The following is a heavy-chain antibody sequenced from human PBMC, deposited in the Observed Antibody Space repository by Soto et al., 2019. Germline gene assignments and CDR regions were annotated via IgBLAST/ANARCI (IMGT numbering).Heavy chain of an antibody. CDR1: GYTFTSYG. Sequence: ASVKVSCKASGYTFTSYGIHWVRQAPGQRLEWMGWINAANGDTKYSPKFQGRVTITRDTSASTAYMELSSLRSEDTTVYYCVRRHVSATGIDWFDPWGQGTLVTVSS. CDR3: VRRHVSATGIDWFDP. V-gene: IGHV1-3*01. D-gene: IGHD6-13*01. CDR2: INAANGDT. J-gene: IGHJ5*02.